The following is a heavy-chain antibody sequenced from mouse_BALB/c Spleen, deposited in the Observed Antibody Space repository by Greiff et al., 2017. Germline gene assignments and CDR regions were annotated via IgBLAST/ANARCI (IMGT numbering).Heavy chain of an antibody. D-gene: IGHD2-1*01. J-gene: IGHJ2*01. V-gene: IGHV1-7*01. Sequence: QVQLQQSGAELAKPGASVKMSCKASGYTFTSYWMHWVKQRPGQGLEWIGYINPSTGYTEYNQKFKDKATLTADKSSNTAYLQLSSLTSEDTAVYYCNSYGNYYFDYWGQGTTLTVSS. CDR1: GYTFTSYW. CDR2: INPSTGYT. CDR3: NSYGNYYFDY.